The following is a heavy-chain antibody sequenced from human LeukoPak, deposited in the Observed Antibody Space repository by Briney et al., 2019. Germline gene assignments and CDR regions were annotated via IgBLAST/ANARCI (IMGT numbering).Heavy chain of an antibody. CDR1: GGSISSSSYY. D-gene: IGHD1-26*01. CDR2: IYYSGST. J-gene: IGHJ4*02. CDR3: ARAFAILGLDY. V-gene: IGHV4-61*05. Sequence: SETLSLTCTVSGGSISSSSYYWGWIRQPPGKGLEWIGYIYYSGSTNYNPSLKSRVTISVDTSKNQFSLKLSSVTAADTAVYYCARAFAILGLDYWGQGTLVTVSS.